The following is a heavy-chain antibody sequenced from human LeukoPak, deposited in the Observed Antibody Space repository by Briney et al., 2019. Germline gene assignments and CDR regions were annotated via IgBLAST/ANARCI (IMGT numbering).Heavy chain of an antibody. J-gene: IGHJ5*02. CDR3: ARAQINDYVWGSYPTSWFDP. CDR2: IYHSGST. D-gene: IGHD3-16*02. V-gene: IGHV4-38-2*02. Sequence: PSETLSLTCTVSGYSISSGYYWGWIRQPPGKGLEWIGSIYHSGSTNYNPSLKSRVTISVDKSKNQFSLKLSSVTAADTAVYYCARAQINDYVWGSYPTSWFDPWGQGTLVTVSS. CDR1: GYSISSGYY.